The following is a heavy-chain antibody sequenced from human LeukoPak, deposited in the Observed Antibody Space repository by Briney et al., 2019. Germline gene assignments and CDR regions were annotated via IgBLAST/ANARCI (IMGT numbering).Heavy chain of an antibody. D-gene: IGHD6-13*01. Sequence: ASVKVSCKASGYTFTNYDINWVRQATGQGLEWVGWMNPNGGNTGYAQKFQGRVTMTRNTSISTAYMELSRLTSDDTAVYYCARDVFAGYSTHHRFDPWGQGTLVTVSS. J-gene: IGHJ5*02. CDR3: ARDVFAGYSTHHRFDP. CDR1: GYTFTNYD. CDR2: MNPNGGNT. V-gene: IGHV1-8*01.